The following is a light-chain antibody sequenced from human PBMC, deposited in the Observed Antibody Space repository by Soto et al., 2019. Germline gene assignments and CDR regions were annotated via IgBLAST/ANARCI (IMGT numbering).Light chain of an antibody. CDR2: ATS. Sequence: VLPQSPGTLSLSPGNRAPLSWTASQTVNSDYLAWFQQRPGQAPRLLILATSRRATDIPERFSGSGSGTDFTLASRSLQPEDFAVYYCHQFGYSPRTFGQGTKVDIK. V-gene: IGKV3-20*01. CDR1: QTVNSDY. CDR3: HQFGYSPRT. J-gene: IGKJ1*01.